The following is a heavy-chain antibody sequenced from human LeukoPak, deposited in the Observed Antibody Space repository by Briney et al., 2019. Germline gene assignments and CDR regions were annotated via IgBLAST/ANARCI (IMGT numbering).Heavy chain of an antibody. D-gene: IGHD2-21*02. Sequence: ASVKVSCKVFGYTLTELSMHWVRQAPGKGLEWMGGFDPEDGETIYAQKFQGRVTMTEDTSTDTAYMELSSLRSEDTAVYYCATWVVTAVYYYYGMDVWGQGTTVTVSS. CDR3: ATWVVTAVYYYYGMDV. CDR2: FDPEDGET. V-gene: IGHV1-24*01. CDR1: GYTLTELS. J-gene: IGHJ6*02.